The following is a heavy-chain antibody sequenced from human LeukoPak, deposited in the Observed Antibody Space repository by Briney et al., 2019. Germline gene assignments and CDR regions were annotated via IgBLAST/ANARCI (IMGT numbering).Heavy chain of an antibody. D-gene: IGHD6-19*01. CDR1: GLAVSSDY. CDR3: ARGWYNSGYYCDY. J-gene: IGHJ4*02. CDR2: IYRDGTP. V-gene: IGHV3-53*01. Sequence: PGGSLRLSCAVSGLAVSSDYMSWVRQAPGKGLEWVSLIYRDGTPYYAESVKGRFTISRDNAKNSLYLQMNSLRAEDTAVYYCARGWYNSGYYCDYWGQGTLVTVSS.